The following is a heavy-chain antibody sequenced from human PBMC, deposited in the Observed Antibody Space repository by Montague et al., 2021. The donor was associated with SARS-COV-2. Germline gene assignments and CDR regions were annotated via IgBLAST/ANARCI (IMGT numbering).Heavy chain of an antibody. CDR3: ARVSPRWLQFDPYFDY. CDR2: VYYSGST. V-gene: IGHV4-59*01. D-gene: IGHD5-24*01. Sequence: SETLSLTCTVSGGSISSYYWSWIRQPPGKGLEWIGYVYYSGSTNYNPSLKSRVTISVDTPKNQFSLKLSSVTAADTAVYYCARVSPRWLQFDPYFDYWGQGTLVTVSS. J-gene: IGHJ4*02. CDR1: GGSISSYY.